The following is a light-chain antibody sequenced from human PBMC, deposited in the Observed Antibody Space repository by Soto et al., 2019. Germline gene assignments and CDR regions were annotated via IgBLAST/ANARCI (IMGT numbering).Light chain of an antibody. CDR1: QSVSTK. Sequence: EVVMTQSPATLSVSPGERATLSCWASQSVSTKLAWYQQKPGQAPRLLIYDATTRATGIAARFSGSGSGTEFTLTISSLQSEDSAVYYCQQYNDWPRTFGQGTKVEIK. CDR3: QQYNDWPRT. J-gene: IGKJ1*01. CDR2: DAT. V-gene: IGKV3-15*01.